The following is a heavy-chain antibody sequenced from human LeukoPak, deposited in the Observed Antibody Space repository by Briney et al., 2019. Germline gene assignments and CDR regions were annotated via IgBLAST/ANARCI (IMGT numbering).Heavy chain of an antibody. CDR2: IYTSWST. CDR1: GGSNRSYY. D-gene: IGHD3-10*01. V-gene: IGHV4-4*07. J-gene: IGHJ5*02. CDR3: ARDRECFDP. Sequence: PSETLSLTCTVWGGSNRSYYWSWIRQPAARGLEWIGRIYTSWSTNYNPSLKSRVTMSVDTSKDQFALKLSSVIAADTAVDNCARDRECFDPWGQGTLVTVSS.